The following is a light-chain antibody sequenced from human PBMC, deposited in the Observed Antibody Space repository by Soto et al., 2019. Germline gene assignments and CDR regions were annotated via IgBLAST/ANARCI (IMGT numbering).Light chain of an antibody. Sequence: QAVVTQPASVSGSPGQSITISCTGSSTDIGVYDYVSWYQHHPGRAPKLMIYEVNNRPSGVSDRFSGSKSANTASLTISGVQSEDEADYYCSSYTSFKTVIFGGGTKLTVL. CDR2: EVN. CDR3: SSYTSFKTVI. V-gene: IGLV2-14*01. CDR1: STDIGVYDY. J-gene: IGLJ2*01.